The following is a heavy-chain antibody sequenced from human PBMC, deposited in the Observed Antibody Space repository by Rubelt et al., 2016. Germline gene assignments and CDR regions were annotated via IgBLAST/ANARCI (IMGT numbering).Heavy chain of an antibody. D-gene: IGHD3-10*01. CDR3: ARDAPDGSGPFDY. Sequence: EVQLVESGGGLVQPGGSLRLSCAASGFTFSTFGMNWVRQTPDKGLEWISYISSDNRAVYYADSVKGRFTISRDNAKNSLYLQMNSLRAEDTAMYYCARDAPDGSGPFDYWGQGTLVTVSS. CDR1: GFTFSTFG. CDR2: ISSDNRAV. V-gene: IGHV3-48*04. J-gene: IGHJ4*02.